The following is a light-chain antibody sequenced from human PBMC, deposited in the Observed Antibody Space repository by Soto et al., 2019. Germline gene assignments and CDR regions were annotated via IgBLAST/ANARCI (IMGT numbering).Light chain of an antibody. V-gene: IGKV3-15*01. Sequence: EIVMTQSPATLSVSLGERVTLSCRASQNINTDLAWYQQKPGQAPRVLITGASTRATGVAARFSGSGSGTAFTLTISSVQSEDFAVYHCQQYRNWPPLTFGGGTKVEIK. CDR2: GAS. J-gene: IGKJ4*01. CDR3: QQYRNWPPLT. CDR1: QNINTD.